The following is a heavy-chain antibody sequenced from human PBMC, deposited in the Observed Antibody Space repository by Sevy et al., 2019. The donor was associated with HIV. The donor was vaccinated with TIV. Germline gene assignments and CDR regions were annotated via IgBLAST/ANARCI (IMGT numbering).Heavy chain of an antibody. CDR2: VTSDGAT. V-gene: IGHV3-23*01. D-gene: IGHD3-16*01. CDR1: GLTFTTTG. Sequence: GGSLRLSCVASGLTFTTTGMSWVRQAPGKGLEWVAGVTSDGATYYADSVRDRFTVSRDNSRNTLYLQLNSLRAEDTAVFYCAGGDTTMITDLDYWGQGTLVTVSS. J-gene: IGHJ4*02. CDR3: AGGDTTMITDLDY.